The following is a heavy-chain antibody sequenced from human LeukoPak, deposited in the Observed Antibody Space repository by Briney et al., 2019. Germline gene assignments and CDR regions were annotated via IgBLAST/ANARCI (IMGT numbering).Heavy chain of an antibody. V-gene: IGHV3-7*01. D-gene: IGHD3-9*01. CDR3: ARGGARYLDS. CDR2: MKEDGSDI. Sequence: GGSLRLSCVASGFDFNSYTMSWARQAPGKGLEWVAKMKEDGSDIHYVDSVKGRFTICRDNAKNSLCLQMSSLRAEETAVYYCARGGARYLDSWGQGILVTVSS. J-gene: IGHJ4*02. CDR1: GFDFNSYT.